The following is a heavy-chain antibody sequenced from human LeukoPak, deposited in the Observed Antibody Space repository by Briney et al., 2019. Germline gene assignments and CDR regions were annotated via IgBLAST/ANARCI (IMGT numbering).Heavy chain of an antibody. D-gene: IGHD4-23*01. CDR1: GFTFSSYG. CDR3: AKDPPTVRTVGQATQFDY. J-gene: IGHJ4*02. CDR2: ISGSGGST. Sequence: PGGSLRLSCAASGFTFSSYGMSWVRQAPGKGLEWVSAISGSGGSTYYADSVKGRFTISRDNSKNTLYLQMNSLRAEDTAVYYCAKDPPTVRTVGQATQFDYWGQGTLVTVSS. V-gene: IGHV3-23*01.